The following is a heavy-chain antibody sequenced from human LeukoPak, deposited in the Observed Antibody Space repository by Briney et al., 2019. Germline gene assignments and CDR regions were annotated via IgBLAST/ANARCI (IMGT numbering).Heavy chain of an antibody. J-gene: IGHJ4*02. Sequence: PSETLSLTCTVSGGSISSGGYYWSWIRQHPGKGLEWIGYIYYSGSTYYNPSLKSRVTISVDTSKNQFSLKLSSVTAADTAVYYCASIYYGSGSYYHYFDHWGQGTLVTVSS. D-gene: IGHD3-10*01. CDR2: IYYSGST. V-gene: IGHV4-31*03. CDR3: ASIYYGSGSYYHYFDH. CDR1: GGSISSGGYY.